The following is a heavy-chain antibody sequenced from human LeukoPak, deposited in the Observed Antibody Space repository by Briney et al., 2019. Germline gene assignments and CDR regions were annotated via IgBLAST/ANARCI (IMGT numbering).Heavy chain of an antibody. D-gene: IGHD3-10*01. V-gene: IGHV4-34*01. CDR2: INHSGST. CDR3: ARGWAYYGSGRPFDY. CDR1: GGSFSGYY. J-gene: IGHJ4*02. Sequence: PSETLSLTCAVYGGSFSGYYWSWIRQPPGKGLEWIGEINHSGSTNYNPSLKSRVTISVDTSKNQFSLKLSSVTAADTAVYYCARGWAYYGSGRPFDYWGQGTLVTASS.